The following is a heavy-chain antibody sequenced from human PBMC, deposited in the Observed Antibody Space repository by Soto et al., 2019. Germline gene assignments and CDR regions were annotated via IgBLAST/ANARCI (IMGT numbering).Heavy chain of an antibody. CDR3: ARALTLNYYYYYGMDV. V-gene: IGHV1-46*01. J-gene: IGHJ6*02. D-gene: IGHD2-21*02. CDR1: GYTFTSYY. CDR2: INPSGGST. Sequence: ASVKVSCKASGYTFTSYYMHWVRQAPGQGLEWMGIINPSGGSTSYAQKFQGRVTMTRDTSTSTVYMELSSLRSEDTAVYYCARALTLNYYYYYGMDVWGQGTTVTVSS.